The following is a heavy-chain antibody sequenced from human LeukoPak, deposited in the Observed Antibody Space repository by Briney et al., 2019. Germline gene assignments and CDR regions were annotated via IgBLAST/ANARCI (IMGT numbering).Heavy chain of an antibody. V-gene: IGHV4-59*01. D-gene: IGHD3-10*01. CDR3: ARSTPSGADY. Sequence: SETLSLTCTVSGGSISSYYWSWIRQPPGKGLEWIGYIYYSGSTHYNPSLKSRVTISVDTSKNQFSLKLSSVTAADTAVYYCARSTPSGADYWGQGTLVTVSS. CDR2: IYYSGST. J-gene: IGHJ4*02. CDR1: GGSISSYY.